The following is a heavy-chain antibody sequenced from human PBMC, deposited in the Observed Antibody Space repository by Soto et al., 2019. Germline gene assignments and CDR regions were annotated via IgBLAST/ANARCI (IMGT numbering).Heavy chain of an antibody. CDR3: ATRGLNGDPFDY. J-gene: IGHJ4*02. CDR1: GGSIISTTYY. D-gene: IGHD4-17*01. CDR2: IFYTGGT. Sequence: SETLSLTCTVSGGSIISTTYYWAWIRQPPGEGLEWIGTIFYTGGTYYNPSLTSRLTISVDTSKNQFSLKLSSVTATDTAVYYCATRGLNGDPFDYWGQGTLVTVSS. V-gene: IGHV4-39*01.